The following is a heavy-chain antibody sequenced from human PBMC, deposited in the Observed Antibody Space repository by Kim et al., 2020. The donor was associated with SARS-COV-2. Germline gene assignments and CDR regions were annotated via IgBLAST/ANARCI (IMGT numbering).Heavy chain of an antibody. V-gene: IGHV3-48*02. CDR3: ARDSPGIAVAGNPPDY. D-gene: IGHD6-19*01. Sequence: GGSLRLSCAASGFTFSSYSMNWVRQAPGKGLEWVSYISSSSSTIYYADSVKGRFTISRDNAKNSLYLQMNSLRDEDTAVYYCARDSPGIAVAGNPPDYWGQGTLVTVSS. CDR1: GFTFSSYS. J-gene: IGHJ4*02. CDR2: ISSSSSTI.